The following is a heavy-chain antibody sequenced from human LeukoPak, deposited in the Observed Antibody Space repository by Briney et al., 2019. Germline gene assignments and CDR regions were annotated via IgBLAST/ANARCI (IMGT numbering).Heavy chain of an antibody. Sequence: GGSLRLSCAASGFTFSFYNMNWVRQAPGKGLEWVSYITSSSSTISYADSVRGRFTISRDNAKNSLYLQMNSLRDEDTAVYYCARGGGNPFDYWGQGTLVTVSS. J-gene: IGHJ4*02. CDR3: ARGGGNPFDY. V-gene: IGHV3-48*02. CDR1: GFTFSFYN. CDR2: ITSSSSTI. D-gene: IGHD4-23*01.